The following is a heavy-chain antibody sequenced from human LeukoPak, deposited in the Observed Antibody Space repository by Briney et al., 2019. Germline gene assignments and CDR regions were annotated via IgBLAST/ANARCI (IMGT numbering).Heavy chain of an antibody. CDR2: ISGGGGNT. J-gene: IGHJ4*02. CDR1: GFTFAGHA. V-gene: IGHV3-23*01. Sequence: GGSLRLSCAASGFTFAGHAMIWVRQAPGGGLEWVSSISGGGGNTYYADSVKGRFTISRDNSENTLYLQMSSLRVEDTAVYYCARDSGGHPFDYWGQGTLVTVSS. CDR3: ARDSGGHPFDY. D-gene: IGHD3-10*01.